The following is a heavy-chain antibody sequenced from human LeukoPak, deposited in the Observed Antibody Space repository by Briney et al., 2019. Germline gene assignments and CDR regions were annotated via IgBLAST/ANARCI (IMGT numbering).Heavy chain of an antibody. D-gene: IGHD2-15*01. CDR2: ISATDADT. CDR1: GFTFSNYA. V-gene: IGHV3-23*01. Sequence: GGSLRLSCAASGFTFSNYAMKWVRQAPGKGLEWVSAISATDADTHYADSVKGRFTISRDNYKNTLSLQMDSLRAEDTAVYYCATRYCSGSTCYGVDFWGQGTLVTVSS. J-gene: IGHJ4*02. CDR3: ATRYCSGSTCYGVDF.